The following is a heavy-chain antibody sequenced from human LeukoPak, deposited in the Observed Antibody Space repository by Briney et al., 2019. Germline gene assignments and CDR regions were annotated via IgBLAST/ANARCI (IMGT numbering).Heavy chain of an antibody. Sequence: GESLKISCKGSGYSFTSYWIGWVRQMPGKGLEWMGIIYPGDSDTRYSPSFQGQVTISADKSISTAYLQWSSLKASDTAMYYCAKTNRSPSYYYDSSGYYLDAFDIWGQGTMVTVSS. J-gene: IGHJ3*02. V-gene: IGHV5-51*01. CDR1: GYSFTSYW. D-gene: IGHD3-22*01. CDR2: IYPGDSDT. CDR3: AKTNRSPSYYYDSSGYYLDAFDI.